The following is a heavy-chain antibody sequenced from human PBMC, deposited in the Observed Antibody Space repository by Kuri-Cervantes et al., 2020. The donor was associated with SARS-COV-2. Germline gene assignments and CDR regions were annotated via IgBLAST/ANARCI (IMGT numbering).Heavy chain of an antibody. J-gene: IGHJ4*02. D-gene: IGHD6-19*01. CDR2: INYSGSS. CDR3: ARLGSGWPGIDF. Sequence: SETLSLTCTVSGGSISSDYWSWIRQPPGKGLEWIGFINYSGSSNYNPSLKSRVSISVDTSKNQFSLRLGSVTAADTAVYYCARLGSGWPGIDFWGQGTLVTVSS. V-gene: IGHV4-59*12. CDR1: GGSISSDY.